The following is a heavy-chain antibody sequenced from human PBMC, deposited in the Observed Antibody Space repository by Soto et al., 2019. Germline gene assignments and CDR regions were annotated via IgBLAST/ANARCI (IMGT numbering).Heavy chain of an antibody. CDR1: GYTFTGYY. J-gene: IGHJ4*02. V-gene: IGHV1-2*02. CDR3: ARGPYCSSTSCYHFDY. D-gene: IGHD2-2*01. Sequence: ASVKVSCKASGYTFTGYYMHWVRQAPGQGLEWMGWINPNSGGTNYAQKFQGRVTMTRDTSISTAYMELSRLRSDDTAVYYCARGPYCSSTSCYHFDYRGKGTLVTVSS. CDR2: INPNSGGT.